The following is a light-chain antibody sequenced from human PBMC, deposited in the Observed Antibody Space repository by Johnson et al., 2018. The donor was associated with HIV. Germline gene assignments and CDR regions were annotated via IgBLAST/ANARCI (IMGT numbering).Light chain of an antibody. V-gene: IGLV1-51*01. J-gene: IGLJ1*01. Sequence: QSVLTQPPSVSAAPGQKVTISCSGSSSNIGNNYVSWYQQFPGTAPKLLIYDNNKRPSGIPDRFSGSTSGTSATLAITGLQPGDEAEYFCGTWDSSLSSGVFGTGTKVTVL. CDR2: DNN. CDR3: GTWDSSLSSGV. CDR1: SSNIGNNY.